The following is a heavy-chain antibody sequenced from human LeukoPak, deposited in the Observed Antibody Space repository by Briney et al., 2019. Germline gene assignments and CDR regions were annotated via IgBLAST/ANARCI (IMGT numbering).Heavy chain of an antibody. Sequence: SETLSLTCTVSGGSISSYYWSWIRQPPGKGLEWIGYIYYSGNTNYNPSLKSRVTISVDTSKNQFSLKLSSVTAADTAVYYCARGSTIGSYYYYYMDVWGKGTTVTVSS. J-gene: IGHJ6*03. CDR3: ARGSTIGSYYYYYMDV. D-gene: IGHD3-3*01. V-gene: IGHV4-59*01. CDR1: GGSISSYY. CDR2: IYYSGNT.